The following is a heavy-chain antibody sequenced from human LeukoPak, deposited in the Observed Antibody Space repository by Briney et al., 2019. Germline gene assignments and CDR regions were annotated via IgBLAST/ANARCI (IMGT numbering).Heavy chain of an antibody. J-gene: IGHJ4*02. Sequence: GESLKISCKGSGYSFTSYWIGWVRQMPGKGLEWMGIIYPGDSDTRYSPSFQGQVTISADKSISTAYLQWSSLKASDTAMYYCARAYYDSSGYYYGYFDYWGQGTLVTDSS. D-gene: IGHD3-22*01. CDR3: ARAYYDSSGYYYGYFDY. V-gene: IGHV5-51*01. CDR2: IYPGDSDT. CDR1: GYSFTSYW.